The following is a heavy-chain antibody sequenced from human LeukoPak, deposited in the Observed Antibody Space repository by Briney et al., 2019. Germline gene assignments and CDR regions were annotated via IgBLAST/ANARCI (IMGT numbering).Heavy chain of an antibody. D-gene: IGHD5-12*01. CDR2: ISVYNGNT. V-gene: IGHV1-18*01. CDR3: ARADPSAYPKTPDY. J-gene: IGHJ4*02. CDR1: GYIFTSYG. Sequence: GASVKVSCKASGYIFTSYGISWVRQAPGQGLEWMGWISVYNGNTNYAQKFQGRVTMATDTSTSTAYMELRSLRSDDTAVYYCARADPSAYPKTPDYWGQGTLVTVSS.